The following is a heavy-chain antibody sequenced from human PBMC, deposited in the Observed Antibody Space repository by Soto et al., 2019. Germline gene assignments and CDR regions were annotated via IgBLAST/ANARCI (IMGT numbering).Heavy chain of an antibody. CDR2: ISYDGSNK. Sequence: ESGGGVVQPGRSLRLSCAASGFTFSSYAMHWVRQAPGKGLEWVAVISYDGSNKYYADSVKGRFTISRDNSKNTLYLQMNSLRAEDTAVYYCARDLVDYGDYVPQYYYYYGMDVWGQGTTVTVSS. CDR1: GFTFSSYA. CDR3: ARDLVDYGDYVPQYYYYYGMDV. D-gene: IGHD4-17*01. V-gene: IGHV3-30-3*01. J-gene: IGHJ6*02.